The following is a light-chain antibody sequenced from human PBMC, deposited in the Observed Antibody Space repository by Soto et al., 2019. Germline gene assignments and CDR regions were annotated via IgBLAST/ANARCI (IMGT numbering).Light chain of an antibody. CDR3: QQSYSTGWT. Sequence: EIVLTQSPGTLSLSPGERATLSCRASQSVGSSHLAWYQQKPGQAPRLLIYGASSRATGIPDRFSGSGSGTDFTLTISSLQPEDFATYYCQQSYSTGWTFGQGTKVDI. J-gene: IGKJ1*01. CDR2: GAS. CDR1: QSVGSSH. V-gene: IGKV3-20*01.